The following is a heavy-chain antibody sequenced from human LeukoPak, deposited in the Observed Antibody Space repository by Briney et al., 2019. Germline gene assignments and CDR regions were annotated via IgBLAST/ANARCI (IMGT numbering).Heavy chain of an antibody. CDR2: ISGSGGST. D-gene: IGHD3-22*01. CDR3: AKALSFMIVVVGDAFDI. J-gene: IGHJ3*02. Sequence: GGSLRLSCAASGFTFSSYGMSWVRQAPGKGLEWVSAISGSGGSTYYADSVKGRFTISRDNSKNTLYLQMNSLRAEDTAVYYCAKALSFMIVVVGDAFDIWGQGTMVTVSS. CDR1: GFTFSSYG. V-gene: IGHV3-23*01.